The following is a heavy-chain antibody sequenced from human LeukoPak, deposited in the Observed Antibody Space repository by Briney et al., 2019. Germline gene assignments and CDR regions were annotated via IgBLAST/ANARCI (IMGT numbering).Heavy chain of an antibody. CDR3: ARDGGTYISESSTDRHNWLDP. D-gene: IGHD3-16*01. J-gene: IGHJ5*02. CDR2: METSGTT. CDR1: GGSISSAGFY. V-gene: IGHV4-61*02. Sequence: SETLSLTCTVSGGSISSAGFYWSRIPQPGGKGLRWIGRMETSGTTSYNPSLRSRVTISIDTSKNQFSLRLTSVTAADTAVYYCARDGGTYISESSTDRHNWLDPWGQGSLVTVSS.